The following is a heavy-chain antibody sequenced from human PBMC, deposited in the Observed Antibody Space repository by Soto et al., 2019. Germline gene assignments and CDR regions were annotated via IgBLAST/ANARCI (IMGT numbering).Heavy chain of an antibody. CDR1: GYTFTDYY. Sequence: EVQLVQSGAEVKKPGATVKISCKVSGYTFTDYYMHWVQQAPGKGLEWMVRVDPEDGETIYAEKFQGRVNITADTSTDTSYMELSSLRSEDTAVYYCESCDYVWGRYRSPPRNWFDPWGKGTLVSVSS. CDR3: ESCDYVWGRYRSPPRNWFDP. V-gene: IGHV1-69-2*01. D-gene: IGHD3-16*02. CDR2: VDPEDGET. J-gene: IGHJ5*02.